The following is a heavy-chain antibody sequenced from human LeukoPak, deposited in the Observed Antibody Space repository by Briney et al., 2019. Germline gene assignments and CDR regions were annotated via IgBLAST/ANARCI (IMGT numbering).Heavy chain of an antibody. D-gene: IGHD3-10*01. Sequence: GGSLRLSCAASGFTFSSYEMNWVRQAPGKGLEWVSYISSSGSTIYYADSVKGRFTISRDNAKNSLYPQMNSLRAEDTAVYYCARDGVLLWFGEPASAFDIWGQGTMVTVSS. J-gene: IGHJ3*02. CDR3: ARDGVLLWFGEPASAFDI. CDR1: GFTFSSYE. V-gene: IGHV3-48*03. CDR2: ISSSGSTI.